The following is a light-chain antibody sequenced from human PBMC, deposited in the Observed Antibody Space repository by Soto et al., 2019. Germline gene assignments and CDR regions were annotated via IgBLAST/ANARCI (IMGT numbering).Light chain of an antibody. CDR1: QSVTSN. CDR2: GVS. V-gene: IGKV3-11*01. Sequence: EIGLSQPSATLSLSPGERATLSCRASQSVTSNALAWYQQKPGQAPRLLIYGVSSRATGIPDRFSGSGSGTDFTLTISSLEPEDFAVYYCQQRSKWPLTFGGGTKVDIK. J-gene: IGKJ4*01. CDR3: QQRSKWPLT.